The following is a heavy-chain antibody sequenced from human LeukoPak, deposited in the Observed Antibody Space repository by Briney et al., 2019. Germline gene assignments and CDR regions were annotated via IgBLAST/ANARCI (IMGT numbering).Heavy chain of an antibody. V-gene: IGHV1-46*03. CDR3: ARSVKMPTIVH. D-gene: IGHD5-24*01. CDR2: INPSGGST. Sequence: GASVKVSCKASGYTFTTYYMHWVRQAPGQGLQWMGIINPSGGSTGYAQKFQGRVTMTRDTSTSTVYMELSSLRSDDTAIYYCARSVKMPTIVHWGQGTLATVSS. J-gene: IGHJ4*02. CDR1: GYTFTTYY.